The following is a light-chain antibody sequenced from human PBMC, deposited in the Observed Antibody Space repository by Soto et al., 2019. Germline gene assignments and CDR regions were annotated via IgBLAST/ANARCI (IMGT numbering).Light chain of an antibody. CDR1: QSISSW. CDR3: QQYLT. Sequence: DIQMTQSPSTLSASVGDRVTITCRASQSISSWLAWYQQKPGKAPKLLIYKASTLESGGPSRFSGSGSGTEFTLTISSLQPDDFETYYCQQYLTFGGGTKVEIK. V-gene: IGKV1-5*03. J-gene: IGKJ4*01. CDR2: KAS.